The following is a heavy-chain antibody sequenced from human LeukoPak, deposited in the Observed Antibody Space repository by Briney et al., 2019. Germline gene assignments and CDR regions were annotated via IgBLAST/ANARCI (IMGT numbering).Heavy chain of an antibody. D-gene: IGHD4-23*01. CDR2: IHYSGSA. CDR1: GGSVSSGSYY. CDR3: ARDMGAPDYGSYSVDY. V-gene: IGHV4-61*01. Sequence: NPLETLSLTCTVSGGSVSSGSYYWSWIRQPPGRGLEWIAYIHYSGSAAYNPSPKSRVTISRDMSTNQFSLKMTSVTAADTAVYFCARDMGAPDYGSYSVDYWGQGTLVTVSS. J-gene: IGHJ4*02.